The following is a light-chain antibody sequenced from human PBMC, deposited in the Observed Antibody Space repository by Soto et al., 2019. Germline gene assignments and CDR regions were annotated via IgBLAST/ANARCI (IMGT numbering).Light chain of an antibody. Sequence: DIQMAECPASMSVSVGAGVTITCRGSQTISSWLAWYQQKPGKAPKLLIYKASTLKSGVPSRFSGSGSGTEFTLTISSLQTDDFATYYCKHYNSYSEAFGKGTKVDIK. CDR2: KAS. CDR1: QTISSW. V-gene: IGKV1-5*03. CDR3: KHYNSYSEA. J-gene: IGKJ1*01.